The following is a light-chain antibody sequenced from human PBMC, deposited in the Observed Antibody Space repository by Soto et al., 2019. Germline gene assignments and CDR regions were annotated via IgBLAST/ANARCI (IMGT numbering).Light chain of an antibody. CDR2: DAS. CDR3: QQRSSWPT. Sequence: EIVLTQSPATLSLSPGETATLSCRASQSVGSYLAWYQQKPGQAPRLLIYDASNRATGIPARFSGSGSGTDFTLTISSLETEDFAVYYCQQRSSWPTFGQGTKLEI. CDR1: QSVGSY. V-gene: IGKV3-11*01. J-gene: IGKJ2*01.